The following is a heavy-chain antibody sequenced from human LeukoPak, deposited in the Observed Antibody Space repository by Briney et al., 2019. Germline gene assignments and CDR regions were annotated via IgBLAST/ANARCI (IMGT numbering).Heavy chain of an antibody. V-gene: IGHV4-59*01. CDR2: IHYSGST. J-gene: IGHJ4*02. Sequence: SETLSLTCTVSGGSISSYYWSWIRQPPGKGLEWIGYIHYSGSTNYNPSLKSRVTISVDTSKNQFSLKLSSVTAADTAVYYCARAGVVITSFDYWGQGTLVTVSS. D-gene: IGHD3-3*01. CDR3: ARAGVVITSFDY. CDR1: GGSISSYY.